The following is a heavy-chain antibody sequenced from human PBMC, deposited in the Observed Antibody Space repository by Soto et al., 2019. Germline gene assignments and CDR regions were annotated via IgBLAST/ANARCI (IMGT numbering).Heavy chain of an antibody. CDR3: ARVLGRTPFDY. Sequence: LSLTCAVYGGSFSGYYWSWIRQPPGKGLEWIGSIYHSGSTYYNPSLKSRVTIPVDTSKNQFSLKLSSVTAADTAVYYCARVLGRTPFDYWGQGTLVTVSS. V-gene: IGHV4-34*01. J-gene: IGHJ4*02. CDR1: GGSFSGYY. CDR2: IYHSGST.